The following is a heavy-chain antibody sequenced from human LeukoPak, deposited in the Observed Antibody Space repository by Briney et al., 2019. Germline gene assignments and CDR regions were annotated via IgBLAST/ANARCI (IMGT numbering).Heavy chain of an antibody. CDR3: ARPREVVITSVGAFDI. J-gene: IGHJ3*02. CDR1: GYSFTSYW. Sequence: GESLKISCKGSGYSFTSYWIGWVRQMPGKGREWMGIIDPGDSDTRYSPSLQGQVTISADKSISTAYLQWSSLKASDTAMYYCARPREVVITSVGAFDIWGQGTMVTVSS. CDR2: IDPGDSDT. V-gene: IGHV5-51*01. D-gene: IGHD3-22*01.